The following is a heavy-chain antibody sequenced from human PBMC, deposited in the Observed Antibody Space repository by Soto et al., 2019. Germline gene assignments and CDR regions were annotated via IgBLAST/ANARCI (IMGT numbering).Heavy chain of an antibody. J-gene: IGHJ4*02. Sequence: QLQLQESGSGLVKPSQTLTLTCAVSGGSISSGGYSWSWIRQPPGKGLEWMGYTYHSGRTYYNPSLKSRVTISVDRSKNQFSLKLSSVTAADTAVYYCARAGGLGAVAVDYWGQGTLFTVSS. CDR2: TYHSGRT. V-gene: IGHV4-30-2*01. CDR1: GGSISSGGYS. CDR3: ARAGGLGAVAVDY. D-gene: IGHD6-19*01.